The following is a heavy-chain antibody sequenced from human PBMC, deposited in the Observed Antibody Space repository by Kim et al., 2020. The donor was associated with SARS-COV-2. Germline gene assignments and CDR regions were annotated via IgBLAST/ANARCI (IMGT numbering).Heavy chain of an antibody. CDR2: NK. D-gene: IGHD2-15*01. V-gene: IGHV3-30-3*01. Sequence: NKYDADSVKGRLTITRDNSKNTLYLQMNSLRAEDTAVYYCARGAGGSLDYWGQGTLVTVSS. CDR3: ARGAGGSLDY. J-gene: IGHJ4*02.